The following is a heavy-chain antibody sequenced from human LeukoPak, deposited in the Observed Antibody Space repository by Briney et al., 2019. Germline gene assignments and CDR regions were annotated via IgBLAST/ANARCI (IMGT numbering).Heavy chain of an antibody. D-gene: IGHD3-10*01. CDR1: GFTYDNYA. Sequence: GRSLRLSCAASGFTYDNYAMHWVRQAPGKGLEWVSGIAWNSGNTGFADSVKGRFTISRDNAENSLYLQMNSLTPEDTAFYFCAKDMNSYGSGSSYNPWGPFDSWGQGTLVTVSS. J-gene: IGHJ4*02. CDR2: IAWNSGNT. V-gene: IGHV3-9*01. CDR3: AKDMNSYGSGSSYNPWGPFDS.